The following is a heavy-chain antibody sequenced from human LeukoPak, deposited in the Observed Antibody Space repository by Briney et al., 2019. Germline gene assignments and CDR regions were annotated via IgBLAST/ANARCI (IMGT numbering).Heavy chain of an antibody. D-gene: IGHD6-19*01. CDR2: ISSSSSNI. CDR1: EFDFSTYS. V-gene: IGHV3-48*04. J-gene: IGHJ4*02. Sequence: PGGSLRLSCAASEFDFSTYSIDWVRQAPGKGLEWVSYISSSSSNIYHADSVKGRFTISRDNAKNSLHLQMNSLRAEDTAVYYCARVGRSGWTVDYWGQGTLVTVSS. CDR3: ARVGRSGWTVDY.